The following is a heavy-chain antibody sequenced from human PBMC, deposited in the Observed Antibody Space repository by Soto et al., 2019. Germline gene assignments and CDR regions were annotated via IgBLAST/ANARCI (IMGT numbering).Heavy chain of an antibody. D-gene: IGHD6-13*01. CDR2: IYYSGST. V-gene: IGHV4-59*08. CDR3: ARHLWVGSSWYLGALDI. CDR1: ADSISNYY. Sequence: QVQLQESGPGLVKPSETLSLTCTVSADSISNYYWSWIRQPPGKGLEWIGYIYYSGSTHYNPSLKSRVTISVDTSKNQFSLKLSSMTAADTAVYYCARHLWVGSSWYLGALDIWGQGTMVTVSS. J-gene: IGHJ3*02.